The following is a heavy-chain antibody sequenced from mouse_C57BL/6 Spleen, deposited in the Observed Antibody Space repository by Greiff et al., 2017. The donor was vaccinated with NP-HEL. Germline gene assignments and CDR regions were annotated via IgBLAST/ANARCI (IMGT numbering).Heavy chain of an antibody. CDR1: GYSITSGYY. V-gene: IGHV3-6*01. D-gene: IGHD1-1*01. Sequence: EVQLVESGPGLVKPSQSLSLTCSVTGYSITSGYYWNWIRQFPGNKLEWMGYISYAGRNNYHPSLKNRISITRDTSKNQFFLKLNSVTTEDTATYYCASGYYGSSYLYWYFDVWGTGTTVTVSS. CDR3: ASGYYGSSYLYWYFDV. CDR2: ISYAGRN. J-gene: IGHJ1*03.